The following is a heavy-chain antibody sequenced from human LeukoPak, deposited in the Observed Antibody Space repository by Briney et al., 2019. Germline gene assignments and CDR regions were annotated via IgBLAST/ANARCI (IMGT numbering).Heavy chain of an antibody. CDR3: ARDRLQLQS. D-gene: IGHD5-24*01. Sequence: PSETQSLTCSVSGGSISNYFWSWIRQPPGKGLEWIGYIYYTGNTNYNPSLKSRVTISVDTSKNQFSLKLSSVTAADTAVYYCARDRLQLQSWGQGTLVTVSS. V-gene: IGHV4-59*01. CDR2: IYYTGNT. J-gene: IGHJ5*02. CDR1: GGSISNYF.